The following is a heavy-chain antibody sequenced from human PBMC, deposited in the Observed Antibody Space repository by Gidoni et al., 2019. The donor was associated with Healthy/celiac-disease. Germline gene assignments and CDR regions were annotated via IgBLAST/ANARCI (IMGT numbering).Heavy chain of an antibody. J-gene: IGHJ5*02. CDR2: IYTSGST. D-gene: IGHD3-22*01. Sequence: QVQLQESGPGLVKPSQTLSLTCTVSGGSISSGSYYWSWSRQPAGKGLEWIGRIYTSGSTNYNPSLKSRVTISVDTSKNQFSLKLSSVTAADTAVYYCARDFYDSSGKYNWFDPWGQGTLVTVSS. CDR3: ARDFYDSSGKYNWFDP. V-gene: IGHV4-61*02. CDR1: GGSISSGSYY.